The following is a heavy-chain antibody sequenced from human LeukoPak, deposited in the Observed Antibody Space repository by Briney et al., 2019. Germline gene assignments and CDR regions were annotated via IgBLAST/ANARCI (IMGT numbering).Heavy chain of an antibody. V-gene: IGHV4-34*01. D-gene: IGHD6-19*01. CDR3: ASLRPKQWLALRTFDP. J-gene: IGHJ5*02. CDR2: INHSGST. CDR1: GGSFSGYY. Sequence: SETLSLTCAVYGGSFSGYYWSWIRQPPGKGLEWIGEINHSGSTNYNPSLKSRVTISVDTSKNQFSLKLSSVTAADTAVYYCASLRPKQWLALRTFDPWGQGTLVTVSS.